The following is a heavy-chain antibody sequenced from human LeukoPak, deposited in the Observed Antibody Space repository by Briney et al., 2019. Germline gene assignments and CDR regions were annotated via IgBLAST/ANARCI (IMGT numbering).Heavy chain of an antibody. CDR1: GYPITSAYY. Sequence: PSETLSLTCSVSGYPITSAYYWGWIRQPPGKGLEWIGSFFLKGSTYYNPSLKSRVTISVDTSKNQFSLTLSSVTAADTAVYYCARVARCTSCFDVDYWGQGTLVTVSS. J-gene: IGHJ4*02. CDR3: ARVARCTSCFDVDY. V-gene: IGHV4-38-2*02. CDR2: FFLKGST. D-gene: IGHD2-2*01.